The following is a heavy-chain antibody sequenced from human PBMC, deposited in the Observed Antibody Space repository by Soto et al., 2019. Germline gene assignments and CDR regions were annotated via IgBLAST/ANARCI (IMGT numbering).Heavy chain of an antibody. Sequence: SSETLSLTCTVSGGSISSGGYYWSWIRQHPGKGLEWIGYIYYSGSTYYNPSLKSRVTISVDTSKNQFSLKLSSVTAADTAVYYCARVIRGAVAGTDWFDPWGQGTLVTVSS. D-gene: IGHD6-19*01. V-gene: IGHV4-31*03. CDR3: ARVIRGAVAGTDWFDP. CDR1: GGSISSGGYY. CDR2: IYYSGST. J-gene: IGHJ5*02.